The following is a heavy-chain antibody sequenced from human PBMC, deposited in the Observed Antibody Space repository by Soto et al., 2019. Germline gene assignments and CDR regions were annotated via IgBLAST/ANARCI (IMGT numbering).Heavy chain of an antibody. CDR2: ISGSGGTT. V-gene: IGHV3-23*01. D-gene: IGHD3-22*01. CDR3: AKDSDFYDSTLYFDY. CDR1: GFTFSSYA. Sequence: GGSLRLSCAASGFTFSSYAMSWVRQAPGKGLEWVSAISGSGGTTYYADSVKGRFTVSRDNSKNTLYLQMSSLRAEDTALYYCAKDSDFYDSTLYFDYWGQGTLVTVSS. J-gene: IGHJ4*02.